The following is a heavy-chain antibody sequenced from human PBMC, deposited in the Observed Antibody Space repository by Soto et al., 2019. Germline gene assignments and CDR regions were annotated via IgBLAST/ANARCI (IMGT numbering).Heavy chain of an antibody. CDR1: GGSFSDYS. D-gene: IGHD3-22*01. CDR3: ARGSHKLHSYDSSGFYHYVDY. V-gene: IGHV4-34*01. J-gene: IGHJ4*02. Sequence: PSETLSLTCAVYGGSFSDYSWTWIRQPPGKGLEWIGEINDSGSTNYTPSLERRVTISRDTSKDRFSLKPSSVTAADTAVYYCARGSHKLHSYDSSGFYHYVDYWGQGSLVTVSS. CDR2: INDSGST.